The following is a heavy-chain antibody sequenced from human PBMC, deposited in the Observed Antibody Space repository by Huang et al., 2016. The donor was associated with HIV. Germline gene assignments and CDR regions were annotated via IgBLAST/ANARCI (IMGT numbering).Heavy chain of an antibody. CDR2: ISKDRSNK. CDR3: ARGVYGSGTYYLVDAFDI. D-gene: IGHD3-10*01. CDR1: GFTFRSYS. Sequence: QVQLVESGGGVVQPGRSLRLSCTASGFTFRSYSMHWVRPAPGKGLVWVTFISKDRSNKSIADSVKGRFTISRNNPKNTLYLQIKTLRPEDTAVYYCARGVYGSGTYYLVDAFDIWGQGTMVTVSA. V-gene: IGHV3-30-3*01. J-gene: IGHJ3*02.